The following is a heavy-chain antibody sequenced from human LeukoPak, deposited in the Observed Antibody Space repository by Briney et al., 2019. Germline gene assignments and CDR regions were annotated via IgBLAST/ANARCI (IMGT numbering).Heavy chain of an antibody. CDR2: INHSGST. V-gene: IGHV4-34*01. CDR3: ARHHLRMVRGGMDV. D-gene: IGHD3-10*01. CDR1: GGSFSGYY. Sequence: SETLSLTCAVYGGSFSGYYWSWIRQPPGKGLEWIGEINHSGSTNYNPSLKSRVTISVDTSKNQFSLKLSSVTAADTAVYYCARHHLRMVRGGMDVWGKGTTVTISS. J-gene: IGHJ6*03.